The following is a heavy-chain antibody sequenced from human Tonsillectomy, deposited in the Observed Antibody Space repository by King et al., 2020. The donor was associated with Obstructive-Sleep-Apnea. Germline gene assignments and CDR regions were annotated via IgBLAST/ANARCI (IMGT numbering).Heavy chain of an antibody. D-gene: IGHD1-1*01. V-gene: IGHV1-46*01. CDR1: GYTFTSSY. J-gene: IGHJ4*02. CDR2: INPGGCRL. CDR3: AREGLERR. Sequence: VQLVQSGAEVKKTGASVKGFCKASGYTFTSSYMHWVRHAPGQGLEWMGIINPGGCRLSYGKKFQARVTMTRDTSKSTVYMELSSLRSEDTAVYYCAREGLERRWGQGTLVTVSS.